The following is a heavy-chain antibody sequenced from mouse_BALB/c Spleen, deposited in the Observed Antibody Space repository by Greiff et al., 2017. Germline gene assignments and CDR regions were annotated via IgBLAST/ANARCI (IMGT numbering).Heavy chain of an antibody. J-gene: IGHJ4*01. CDR1: GYAFTNYL. CDR3: ARYNYGNAMDY. V-gene: IGHV1-54*03. Sequence: QVQLQQSGAELVRPGTSVKVSCKASGYAFTNYLIEWVKQRPGQGLEWIGVINPGSGGTNYNEKFKGKATLTADKSSSTAYMQLSSLTSDDSAVYFCARYNYGNAMDYWGQGTSVTVSS. D-gene: IGHD1-1*01. CDR2: INPGSGGT.